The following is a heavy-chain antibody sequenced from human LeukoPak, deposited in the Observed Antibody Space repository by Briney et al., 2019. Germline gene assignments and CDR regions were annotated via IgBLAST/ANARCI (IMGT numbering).Heavy chain of an antibody. Sequence: GGSLRLSCVASGFTFNSYGMHWVRQAPGKGLEGVAFLRYDGTNKYYADFVKGRFTISRDNSKNTLYLQMNSLRDEDTAVYFCATRGCSSNSCYFDYWGQGTLVTVSS. CDR3: ATRGCSSNSCYFDY. D-gene: IGHD2-2*01. CDR1: GFTFNSYG. J-gene: IGHJ4*02. V-gene: IGHV3-30*02. CDR2: LRYDGTNK.